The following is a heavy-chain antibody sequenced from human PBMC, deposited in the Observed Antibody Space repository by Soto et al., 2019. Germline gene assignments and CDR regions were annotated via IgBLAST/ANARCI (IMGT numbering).Heavy chain of an antibody. CDR2: IDPSDSYT. Sequence: GESLKISCQCSGYSFTSYWISWVRQMPGKGLEWMGRIDPSDSYTNYSPSFQGHVTISADKSISTAYLQWSSLKASDTAMYYCARQGRCSSHSCYSLDYDYFGMDVWGQGTTVTVSS. J-gene: IGHJ6*02. V-gene: IGHV5-10-1*01. CDR1: GYSFTSYW. CDR3: ARQGRCSSHSCYSLDYDYFGMDV. D-gene: IGHD2-2*01.